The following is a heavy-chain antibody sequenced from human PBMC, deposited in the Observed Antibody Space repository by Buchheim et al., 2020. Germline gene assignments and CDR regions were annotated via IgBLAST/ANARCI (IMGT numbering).Heavy chain of an antibody. D-gene: IGHD3-22*01. CDR1: GFTFSSYA. CDR3: AKGAYYYDSSGYYLGYLYFDL. J-gene: IGHJ2*01. Sequence: EVQLVESGGGLVQPGGSLRLSCAASGFTFSSYAMSWVRQAPGKGLEWVSAISGSGGSTYYADSVKGRFTISRDNSKNTLYLQMNSLRAEDTAVYYCAKGAYYYDSSGYYLGYLYFDLWGRGTL. CDR2: ISGSGGST. V-gene: IGHV3-23*04.